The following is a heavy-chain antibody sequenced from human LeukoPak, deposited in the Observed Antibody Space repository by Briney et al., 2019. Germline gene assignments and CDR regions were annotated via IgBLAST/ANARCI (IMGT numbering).Heavy chain of an antibody. CDR1: GFTFSSYW. CDR3: ARGNFYGLDV. Sequence: GGSLRLSCAASGFTFSSYWMHWVRQAPGKGLVWVSCINCDGSTASYADSVKGRFTISRDNAKNTLYLQMNSLRAEDTAVYYCARGNFYGLDVWGQGTTVTVSS. V-gene: IGHV3-74*01. CDR2: INCDGSTA. J-gene: IGHJ6*02.